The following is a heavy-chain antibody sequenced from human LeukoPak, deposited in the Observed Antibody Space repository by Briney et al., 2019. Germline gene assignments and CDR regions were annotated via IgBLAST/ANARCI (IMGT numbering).Heavy chain of an antibody. Sequence: SETLSLTCAVYGGSFSGYYWSWIRQPPGKGLEWIGEINHSGSTSYNPSLKSRVTISVDTSKNQFSLKLSSVTAADTAVYYCARGGYYDFWSGSQTFDYWGQGTPVTVSS. J-gene: IGHJ4*02. CDR1: GGSFSGYY. CDR3: ARGGYYDFWSGSQTFDY. V-gene: IGHV4-34*01. D-gene: IGHD3-3*01. CDR2: INHSGST.